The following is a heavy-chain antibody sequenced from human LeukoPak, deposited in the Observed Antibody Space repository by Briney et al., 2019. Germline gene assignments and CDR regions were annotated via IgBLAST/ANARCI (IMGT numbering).Heavy chain of an antibody. J-gene: IGHJ4*02. D-gene: IGHD2-15*01. CDR2: IYHTGNT. Sequence: SETLSLTCTVFGDSTRSHYWSWIRQSPGKGLEWIGNIYHTGNTSYNPSLKSRVTMSVDTSKNQFSLKLSSVTAADTAVYYCAKEIMRGWYVDFWGQGTLVTVSS. V-gene: IGHV4-59*11. CDR3: AKEIMRGWYVDF. CDR1: GDSTRSHY.